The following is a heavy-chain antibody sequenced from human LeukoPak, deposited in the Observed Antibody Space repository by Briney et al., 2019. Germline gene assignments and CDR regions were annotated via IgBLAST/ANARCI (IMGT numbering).Heavy chain of an antibody. J-gene: IGHJ6*02. CDR1: GFTFSSYA. V-gene: IGHV3-30-3*01. CDR3: ARDVFCGGDCYQVEAGELNYYYGMDV. CDR2: ISYDGSNK. D-gene: IGHD2-21*02. Sequence: PGGSLRLSCAASGFTFSSYAMHWVRQAPGKGLEWVAVISYDGSNKYYADSVKGRFTISRDNSKNTLYLQMNSLRAEDTAVYYCARDVFCGGDCYQVEAGELNYYYGMDVWGQGTTVTVSS.